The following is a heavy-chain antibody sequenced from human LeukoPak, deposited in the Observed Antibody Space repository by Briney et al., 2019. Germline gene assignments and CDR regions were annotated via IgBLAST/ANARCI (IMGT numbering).Heavy chain of an antibody. CDR2: INHSGST. J-gene: IGHJ6*02. V-gene: IGHV4-34*01. Sequence: SETLSLTCAVYGGSFSGYYWSWIRQPPGKGLEWIGEINHSGSTNYNPSLTSRVTISVDTSKNQFSLKLSSVTAADTAVYYCARDLVLRYFDWSNRYYYYGMDVWGQGTTVTVSS. CDR3: ARDLVLRYFDWSNRYYYYGMDV. D-gene: IGHD3-9*01. CDR1: GGSFSGYY.